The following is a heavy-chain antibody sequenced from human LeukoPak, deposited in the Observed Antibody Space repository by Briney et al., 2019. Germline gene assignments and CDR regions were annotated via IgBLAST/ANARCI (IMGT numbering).Heavy chain of an antibody. CDR3: ARGPQYSSSWYDY. Sequence: SETLSLTCTVSGGSISSYYWSWIQQPPGKGLEWIGYIYYSGSTNYNPSLKSRVTISVDTSKNQFSLKLSSVTAADTAVYYCARGPQYSSSWYDYWGQGTLVTVSS. CDR1: GGSISSYY. D-gene: IGHD6-13*01. V-gene: IGHV4-59*01. CDR2: IYYSGST. J-gene: IGHJ4*02.